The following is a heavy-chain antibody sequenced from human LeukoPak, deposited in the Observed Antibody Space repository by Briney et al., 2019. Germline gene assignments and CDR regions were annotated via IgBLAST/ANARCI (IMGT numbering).Heavy chain of an antibody. J-gene: IGHJ5*02. D-gene: IGHD3-10*01. CDR3: ARGRFNMIRGVIKTVWFDP. Sequence: SETLSLTCSVSGGSVTDYYWSWIRQPPGKGLEWIGYISDKGVSHYSPFLKSRITISADTSKKQVSLRLTSATAADTAVYYCARGRFNMIRGVIKTVWFDPWTQGTQVTVSS. CDR1: GGSVTDYY. CDR2: ISDKGVS. V-gene: IGHV4-59*02.